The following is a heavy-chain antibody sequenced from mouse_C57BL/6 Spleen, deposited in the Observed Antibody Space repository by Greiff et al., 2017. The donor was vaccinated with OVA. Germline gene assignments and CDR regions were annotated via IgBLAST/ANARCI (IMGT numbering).Heavy chain of an antibody. J-gene: IGHJ1*03. V-gene: IGHV1-55*01. D-gene: IGHD1-1*01. CDR2: IYPGSGST. Sequence: QVQLKQPGAELVKPGASVKMSCKASGYTFTSYWITWVKQRPGQGLEWIGDIYPGSGSTNYNEKFKSKATLTVDTSSSTAYMQLSSLTSEDSSVYYCARGAPLYYYGSSHYWYFDVWGTGTTVTVSS. CDR1: GYTFTSYW. CDR3: ARGAPLYYYGSSHYWYFDV.